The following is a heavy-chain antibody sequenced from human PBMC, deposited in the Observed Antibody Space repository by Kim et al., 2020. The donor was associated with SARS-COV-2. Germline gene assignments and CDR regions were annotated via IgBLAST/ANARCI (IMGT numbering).Heavy chain of an antibody. J-gene: IGHJ4*02. D-gene: IGHD4-4*01. CDR3: ARVGTTVRNYFDY. Sequence: AGARKGRFTITREHTKNTLYLKINGLGAEDTAVYYCARVGTTVRNYFDYWGRGTLVTVSS. V-gene: IGHV3-11*01.